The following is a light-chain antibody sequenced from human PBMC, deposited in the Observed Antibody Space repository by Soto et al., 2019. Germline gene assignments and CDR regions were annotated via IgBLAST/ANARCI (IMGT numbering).Light chain of an antibody. CDR3: QQYGGSPLYT. J-gene: IGKJ2*01. V-gene: IGKV3-20*01. CDR2: GTS. Sequence: EGVLTQSPGTLSLSPGERVTLSCRASQCVSSRYLAWYQQKPGQAPRLLIYGTSTRATGIPDRFSGRGSGRDFTLTISRLEPEDFAVYYCQQYGGSPLYTFGQGTKLEIK. CDR1: QCVSSRY.